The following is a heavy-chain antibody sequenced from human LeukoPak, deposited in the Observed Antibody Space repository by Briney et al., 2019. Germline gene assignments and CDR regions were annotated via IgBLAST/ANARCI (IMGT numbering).Heavy chain of an antibody. V-gene: IGHV3-7*01. CDR1: GFTFSSLW. CDR2: IKQDGSEK. Sequence: GGSLRHSCAGSGFTFSSLWMSWFRQAPGKGLEWVAIIKQDGSEKYYVDSVKGRFTVSRDNAKKGVYLQMNNLRVDDTAVFYCAGDAGWTFGIWGQGTKVVVSS. J-gene: IGHJ3*02. D-gene: IGHD1-14*01. CDR3: AGDAGWTFGI.